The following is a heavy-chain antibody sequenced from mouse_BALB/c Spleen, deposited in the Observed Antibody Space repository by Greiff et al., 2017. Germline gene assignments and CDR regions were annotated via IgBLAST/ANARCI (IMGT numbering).Heavy chain of an antibody. D-gene: IGHD1-1*01. V-gene: IGHV5-6-5*01. CDR3: ARGRGGTGVFDY. CDR2: ISSGGST. CDR1: GFTFSSYA. Sequence: EVMLVESGGGLVKPGGSLKLSCAASGFTFSSYAMSWVRQTPEKRLEWVASISSGGSTYYPDSVKGRFTISRDNARNILYLQMSSLRSEDTAMYYCARGRGGTGVFDYWGQGTTLTVSS. J-gene: IGHJ2*01.